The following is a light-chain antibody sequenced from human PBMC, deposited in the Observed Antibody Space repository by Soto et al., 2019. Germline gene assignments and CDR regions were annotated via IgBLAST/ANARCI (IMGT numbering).Light chain of an antibody. CDR2: KAS. CDR1: QSISTW. CDR3: QQYYSFPWT. J-gene: IGKJ1*01. V-gene: IGKV1-5*03. Sequence: DIQMTQSPSTLSAVVGDRVTISCRASQSISTWLAWYQQKPGKAPKLLIYKASNLESGVPSRFSGSGSGTEFTLTFNSLQVDDFATYYCQQYYSFPWTFGHGTRVEIK.